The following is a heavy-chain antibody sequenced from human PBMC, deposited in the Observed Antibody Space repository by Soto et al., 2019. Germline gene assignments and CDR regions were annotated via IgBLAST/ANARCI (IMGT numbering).Heavy chain of an antibody. Sequence: ESGGGVVQPGRSLRLSCTASGFTFNSYGFNWVRQAPGKGLEWVAVIWYDGNTKYYADSVKGRFTISRDDLRSTVYLQMNSLTAEDTAVYYCARPLVAPVAGPYYYGIDVWGQGTTVTVSS. CDR3: ARPLVAPVAGPYYYGIDV. CDR1: GFTFNSYG. D-gene: IGHD6-19*01. J-gene: IGHJ6*02. V-gene: IGHV3-33*01. CDR2: IWYDGNTK.